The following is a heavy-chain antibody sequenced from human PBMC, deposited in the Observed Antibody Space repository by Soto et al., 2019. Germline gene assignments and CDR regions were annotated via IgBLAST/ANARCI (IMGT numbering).Heavy chain of an antibody. V-gene: IGHV3-48*02. D-gene: IGHD4-17*01. J-gene: IGHJ4*02. CDR1: GLIFSTSS. CDR3: ATDRDYALNY. CDR2: TRSSADPI. Sequence: PGGSLRLSCAASGLIFSTSSMNWVRQAPGKGLEWISYTRSSADPIYYADSLKGRFTISRDNAKNSLYLQMNNLRDEDTAVYYCATDRDYALNYWGQGILVTVSS.